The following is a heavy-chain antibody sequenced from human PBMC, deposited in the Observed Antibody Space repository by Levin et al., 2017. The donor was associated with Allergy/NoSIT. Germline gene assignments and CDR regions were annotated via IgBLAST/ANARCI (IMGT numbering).Heavy chain of an antibody. CDR2: IYSGGST. J-gene: IGHJ4*02. D-gene: IGHD3-9*01. CDR3: ARGGLLYGVGLRYFEGDPAYAFDY. V-gene: IGHV3-53*01. Sequence: GESLKISCAASGFTVSSHYMSWVRQAPGKGLEWVSVIYSGGSTYYADSVKGRFTISRDNSKNTLYLQMNSLRAEDTAVYYCARGGLLYGVGLRYFEGDPAYAFDYWGQGTLVTVSS. CDR1: GFTVSSHY.